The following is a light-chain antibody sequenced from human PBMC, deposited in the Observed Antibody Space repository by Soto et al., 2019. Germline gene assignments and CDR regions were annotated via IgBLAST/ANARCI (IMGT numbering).Light chain of an antibody. J-gene: IGKJ3*01. V-gene: IGKV3-15*01. CDR3: QQYNDWPFT. CDR1: QRVSVN. CDR2: GVS. Sequence: LGMTQSPGTLSVSRGERATLSCSASQRVSVNLACYQQKPGQAPRLLIYGVSTMATGIPARFSGSASGTEFTLSISRLQSEDFAVYYCQQYNDWPFTFGPGTKVDIK.